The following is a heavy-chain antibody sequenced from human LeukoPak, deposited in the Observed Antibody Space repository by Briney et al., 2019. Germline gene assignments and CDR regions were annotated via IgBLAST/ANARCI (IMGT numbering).Heavy chain of an antibody. V-gene: IGHV4-39*07. CDR2: TSYSGSA. CDR3: ARDDGGTPCLGY. D-gene: IGHD1-26*01. Sequence: KSSETLSLTCTVSGDSISNSRYSWGWIRQPPGKGLEWIGTTSYSGSAYYNPSLKSRVTMPVDTSKNQFSLKLSSVTAADTAVYYCARDDGGTPCLGYWGQGTLVTVSS. J-gene: IGHJ4*02. CDR1: GDSISNSRYS.